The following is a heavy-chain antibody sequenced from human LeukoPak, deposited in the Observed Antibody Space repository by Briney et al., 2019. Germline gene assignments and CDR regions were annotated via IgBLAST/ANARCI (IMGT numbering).Heavy chain of an antibody. CDR1: GFTFSSYE. CDR3: ARIGEYSSGWYEGGFDI. V-gene: IGHV3-48*03. Sequence: GGSLRLSCAASGFTFSSYEMNWVRQAPGKGLEWVSYISSSGSTIYYADSVKGRFTISRDNAKNSLYLQMNSLRAEDTALYYCARIGEYSSGWYEGGFDIWGQGTMVTVSS. J-gene: IGHJ3*02. D-gene: IGHD6-19*01. CDR2: ISSSGSTI.